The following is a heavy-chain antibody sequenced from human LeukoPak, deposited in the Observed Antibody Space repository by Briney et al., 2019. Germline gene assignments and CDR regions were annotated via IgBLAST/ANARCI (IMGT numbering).Heavy chain of an antibody. CDR3: ARVRYSSGWYLADY. V-gene: IGHV4-59*01. J-gene: IGHJ4*02. D-gene: IGHD6-19*01. CDR2: IYYSGST. Sequence: SETLSLTCTVSGDSISTYYRGWIRQPPGKGLEWIGYIYYSGSTNYNPSLKSRITISVDTSKNQFSLKLSSVIAADAAVYYCARVRYSSGWYLADYWGQGTLVTVSS. CDR1: GDSISTYY.